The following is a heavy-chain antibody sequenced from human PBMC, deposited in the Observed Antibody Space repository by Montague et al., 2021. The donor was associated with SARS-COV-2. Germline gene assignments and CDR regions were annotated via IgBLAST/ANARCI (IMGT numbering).Heavy chain of an antibody. V-gene: IGHV4-61*01. J-gene: IGHJ4*02. CDR2: IYYSGST. Sequence: SETLSLTCTVSGGSVSSGSYYWSWIRQPPGKGLEWIGYIYYSGSTNYNPSLKSRVTISVDTSKNQCSLKLSSVTAADTAVYYCARERLVYYDTSSYYISDYWGQGTLVTVSS. CDR3: ARERLVYYDTSSYYISDY. D-gene: IGHD3-22*01. CDR1: GGSVSSGSYY.